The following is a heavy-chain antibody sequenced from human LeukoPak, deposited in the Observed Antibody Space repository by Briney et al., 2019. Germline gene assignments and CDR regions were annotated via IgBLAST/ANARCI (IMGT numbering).Heavy chain of an antibody. V-gene: IGHV3-33*01. CDR1: GFTFSSYG. CDR3: VRVYSSSSGKNAFDV. Sequence: GRSLRLSCAASGFTFSSYGMHWVRQAPGKGLEWVAVIWYDGTNKYYADSVKGRFTISRDNAKDSLHLEANSLRAEDTAMYYCVRVYSSSSGKNAFDVWGQGTMSPSL. J-gene: IGHJ3*01. D-gene: IGHD6-6*01. CDR2: IWYDGTNK.